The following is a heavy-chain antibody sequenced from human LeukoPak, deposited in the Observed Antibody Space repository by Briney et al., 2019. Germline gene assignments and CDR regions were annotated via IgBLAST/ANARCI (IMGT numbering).Heavy chain of an antibody. CDR3: ARDSKNYYDSSGYQPAFDY. Sequence: SVKVSCKASGYTFSSYAISWVRQAPGQGLEWMGRIIPIFGTANYAQKFQGRVTITTDESTSTAYMELSSLRSEDTAVYYCARDSKNYYDSSGYQPAFDYWGQGTLVTVSS. CDR2: IIPIFGTA. D-gene: IGHD3-22*01. CDR1: GYTFSSYA. J-gene: IGHJ4*02. V-gene: IGHV1-69*05.